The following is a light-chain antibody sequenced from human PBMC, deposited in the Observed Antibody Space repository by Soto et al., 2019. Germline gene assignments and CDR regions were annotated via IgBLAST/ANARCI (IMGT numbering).Light chain of an antibody. J-gene: IGKJ5*01. CDR2: DAS. CDR3: QQRSNWPPIT. CDR1: QSVSSY. Sequence: IVLKQSPATLSLSAGDRATLSCRASQSVSSYLAWYQQKPGQAPRLLIFDASNRATGVPARFSGSGSGTDFTLTISSLEPEDFAVYYCQQRSNWPPITFGQGTRLEIK. V-gene: IGKV3-11*01.